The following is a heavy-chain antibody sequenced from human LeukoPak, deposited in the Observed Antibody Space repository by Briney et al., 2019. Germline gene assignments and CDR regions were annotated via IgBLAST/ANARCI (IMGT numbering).Heavy chain of an antibody. V-gene: IGHV1-69*04. CDR2: IIPILGIA. CDR3: ARLGNVAYCGGDCYPDY. CDR1: GGTFSSYA. D-gene: IGHD2-21*02. Sequence: SVKVSCKASGGTFSSYAISWVRQAPGQRLEWMGRIIPILGIANYAQKFQGRVTITADKSTSTAYMELSSLRSEDTAVYYCARLGNVAYCGGDCYPDYWGQGTLVTVSS. J-gene: IGHJ4*02.